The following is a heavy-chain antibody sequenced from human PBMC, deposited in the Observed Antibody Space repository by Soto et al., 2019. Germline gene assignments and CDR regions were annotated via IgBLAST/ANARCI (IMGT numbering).Heavy chain of an antibody. V-gene: IGHV1-69*13. D-gene: IGHD3-22*01. Sequence: SVKVSCKASGGTFSSYAISWVRQAPGQGLEWMGGIIPIFGTANYAQKFQGRVTITADESTSTAYMELSSLRSEDTAVYYCARRRNYYDSSGYYPALYYYGMDVWGQGTRVTVSS. CDR3: ARRRNYYDSSGYYPALYYYGMDV. CDR2: IIPIFGTA. J-gene: IGHJ6*02. CDR1: GGTFSSYA.